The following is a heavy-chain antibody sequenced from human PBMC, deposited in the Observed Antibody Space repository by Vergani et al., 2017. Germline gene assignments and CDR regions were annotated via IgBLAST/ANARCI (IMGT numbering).Heavy chain of an antibody. CDR1: GFTFIMHA. V-gene: IGHV3-23*01. Sequence: VQLLESGGDLVQPGGSLRLSCAASGFTFIMHAMSWVRQAPGKGLEWVSTLSASDRRTHYADSVKGRFTISRDNSKNTLFLHMNSLRPEDTAVYYCAKVGRSEGAGTFAACDIWGQGTMVTVSS. J-gene: IGHJ3*02. CDR3: AKVGRSEGAGTFAACDI. D-gene: IGHD6-19*01. CDR2: LSASDRRT.